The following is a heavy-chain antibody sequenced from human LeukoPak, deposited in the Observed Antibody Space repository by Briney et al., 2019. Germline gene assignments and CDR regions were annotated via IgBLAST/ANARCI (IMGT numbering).Heavy chain of an antibody. CDR3: VRDHYYDSSGYTFRH. V-gene: IGHV4-59*01. D-gene: IGHD3-22*01. J-gene: IGHJ1*01. CDR2: IYYSGST. Sequence: PSETLSLTCTVSGDSINSDYWNWIRQPPGKGLEWIGFIYYSGSTNYNPSLKSRVTISVDTSKNQFSLKLRSVAVADTAVYYCVRDHYYDSSGYTFRHWGQGTLVSVSS. CDR1: GDSINSDY.